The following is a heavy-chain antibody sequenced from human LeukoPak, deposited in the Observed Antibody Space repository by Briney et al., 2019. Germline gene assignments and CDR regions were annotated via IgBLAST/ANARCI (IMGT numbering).Heavy chain of an antibody. D-gene: IGHD3-10*01. CDR3: ARDYSVAGGSGSYYLDV. J-gene: IGHJ6*03. CDR1: GGSISSYY. Sequence: KTSETLSLTCTVSGGSISSYYWSWIRQPPGKGLEWIGYIYYSGSTNYNPSLKSRVTISVDTSKNQFSLKLSSVTAADTAVYYCARDYSVAGGSGSYYLDVWGKGTTVTVSS. V-gene: IGHV4-59*01. CDR2: IYYSGST.